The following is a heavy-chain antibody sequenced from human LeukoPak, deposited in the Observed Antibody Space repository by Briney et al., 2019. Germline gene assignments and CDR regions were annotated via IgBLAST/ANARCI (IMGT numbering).Heavy chain of an antibody. CDR3: ARTSITGTTSYYYMDV. Sequence: PGGSLRLSCAASGFTFSSYDMHWARHAPGKGLEGVAVISYDGSNKYYADSVKGRFTISRDNSKNTLYLQMNSLRAEDTAVYYCARTSITGTTSYYYMDVWGKGTTVTVSS. CDR1: GFTFSSYD. CDR2: ISYDGSNK. D-gene: IGHD1-7*01. J-gene: IGHJ6*03. V-gene: IGHV3-30*04.